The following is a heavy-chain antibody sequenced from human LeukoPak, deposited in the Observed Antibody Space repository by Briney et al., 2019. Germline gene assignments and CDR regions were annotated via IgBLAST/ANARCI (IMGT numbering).Heavy chain of an antibody. J-gene: IGHJ4*02. CDR1: GYTFTSYA. D-gene: IGHD2-2*02. V-gene: IGHV1-69*13. CDR2: IIPIFGTA. Sequence: ASVKVSCKASGYTFTSYAISWVRQAPGQGLEWMGGIIPIFGTANYAQKFQGRVTITADESTSTAYMELSSLRSEDTAVYYCARAGWCSSTSCYTPFDYWGQGTLVTVSS. CDR3: ARAGWCSSTSCYTPFDY.